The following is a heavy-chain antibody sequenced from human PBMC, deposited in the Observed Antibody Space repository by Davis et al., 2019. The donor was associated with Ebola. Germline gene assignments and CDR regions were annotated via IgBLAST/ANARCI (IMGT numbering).Heavy chain of an antibody. V-gene: IGHV4/OR15-8*01. J-gene: IGHJ4*02. Sequence: PSETLSLTCVVSGGSIGSTKWWSWVRQPPGKGLEWIGEIYHLGNTNYNPSLESRVTISVDKSKNHFSLKLMSVTAADTAVYYCATDILVATTVWGQGTPVTVSS. D-gene: IGHD5-12*01. CDR2: IYHLGNT. CDR3: ATDILVATTV. CDR1: GGSIGSTKW.